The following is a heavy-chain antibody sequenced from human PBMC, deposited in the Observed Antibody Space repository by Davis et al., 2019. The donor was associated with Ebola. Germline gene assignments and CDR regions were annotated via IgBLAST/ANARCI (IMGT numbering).Heavy chain of an antibody. D-gene: IGHD5-12*01. CDR3: ARGAVATTLDY. V-gene: IGHV3-21*01. Sequence: PGGSLRLSCAASGFTFSNYNINWVRQAPGKGLEWVSSISSSSSYIYYADSVKGRFTISRDNAKNSLYLQMNSLRAEDTAVYYCARGAVATTLDYWGQGTLVTVSS. CDR1: GFTFSNYN. CDR2: ISSSSSYI. J-gene: IGHJ4*02.